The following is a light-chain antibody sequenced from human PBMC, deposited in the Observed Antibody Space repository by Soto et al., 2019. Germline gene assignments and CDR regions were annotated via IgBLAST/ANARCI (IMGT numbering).Light chain of an antibody. Sequence: EIVLTQSPGTLSLSPGERATLSCRASQSVSSRYLAWYQQKPGQAPRLLIYGASSRATGIPARFSGSGSGTEFTLTISSLQSEDSAVYYCQQYNSWTTITFGQGTRLEIK. V-gene: IGKV3-15*01. CDR3: QQYNSWTTIT. CDR1: QSVSSRY. CDR2: GAS. J-gene: IGKJ5*01.